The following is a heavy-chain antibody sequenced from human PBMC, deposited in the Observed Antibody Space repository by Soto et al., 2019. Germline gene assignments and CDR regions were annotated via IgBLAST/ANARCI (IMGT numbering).Heavy chain of an antibody. Sequence: SETLSLTCTVSGGSISSYYWSWIRQPPGKGLEWIGYIYYSGSTNYNPSLKSRVTISVDTSKNQFSLKLSSVTAADTAVYYCARFGGATTFDYWGQGTLVTVSS. J-gene: IGHJ4*02. D-gene: IGHD1-26*01. CDR2: IYYSGST. CDR3: ARFGGATTFDY. V-gene: IGHV4-59*01. CDR1: GGSISSYY.